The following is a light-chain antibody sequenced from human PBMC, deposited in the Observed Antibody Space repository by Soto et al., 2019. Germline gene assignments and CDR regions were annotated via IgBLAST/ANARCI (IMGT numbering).Light chain of an antibody. CDR2: VGD. CDR1: SSDVGSSNL. CDR3: CSFARSTTFYV. V-gene: IGLV2-23*01. Sequence: QSALTQPASVSGSPGQSITISCSGTSSDVGSSNLVSWYQQHPGKAPKLIIFVGDRRPSGVSGRFSGSKSGNTASLTISGLQAEDEADYYCCSFARSTTFYVFGTGTKLTVL. J-gene: IGLJ1*01.